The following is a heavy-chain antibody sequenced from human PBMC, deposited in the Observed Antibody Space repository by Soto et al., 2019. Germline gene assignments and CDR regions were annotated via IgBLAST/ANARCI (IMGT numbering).Heavy chain of an antibody. V-gene: IGHV1-69*01. J-gene: IGHJ4*02. CDR3: ARGPRSEAVRPRFDY. Sequence: QVQLVQSGAEVKKPGSSVKVSCKASGGTFSSYAISWVRQAPGQGLEWMGGIIPIFGTANYAQKFQGRVTITEAESTSTADLELSSLRSEDTAVYDCARGPRSEAVRPRFDYWGQGTLVTVSS. CDR1: GGTFSSYA. CDR2: IIPIFGTA. D-gene: IGHD3-22*01.